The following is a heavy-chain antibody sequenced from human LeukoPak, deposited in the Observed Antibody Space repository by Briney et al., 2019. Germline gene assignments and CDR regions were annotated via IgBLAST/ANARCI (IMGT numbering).Heavy chain of an antibody. CDR3: TKRGSGDPLD. CDR1: GFTFISYA. D-gene: IGHD3-10*01. CDR2: IGGSDGYT. V-gene: IGHV3-23*01. J-gene: IGHJ4*02. Sequence: PGGSLRLSCAGSGFTFISYAISWVRQAPGKGLEWVAGIGGSDGYTVYADSVKGRFTISRDTSHKMVYLQMNSLTAEDTAMYYCTKRGSGDPLDWGQGTLVTVSS.